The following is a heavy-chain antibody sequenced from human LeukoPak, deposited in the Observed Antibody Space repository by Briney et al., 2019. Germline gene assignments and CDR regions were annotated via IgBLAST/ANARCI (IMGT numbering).Heavy chain of an antibody. CDR3: ARWYYYETSGLYYGSFDN. V-gene: IGHV3-23*01. CDR2: IIGSGSST. CDR1: GFTFSSYA. Sequence: PGGSLRLSCAASGFTFSSYAMSWVRQAPGKGLQWVSVIIGSGSSTYYADSVKGRFTISRDNARNTLNLQMNSLRAEDTAVYYCARWYYYETSGLYYGSFDNWGQGTLVTVSS. J-gene: IGHJ5*02. D-gene: IGHD3-22*01.